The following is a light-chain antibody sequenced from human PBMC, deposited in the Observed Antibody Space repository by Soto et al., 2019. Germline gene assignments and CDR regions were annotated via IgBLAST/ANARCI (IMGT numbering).Light chain of an antibody. CDR2: DAS. J-gene: IGKJ4*01. CDR3: QQRSNWLT. Sequence: EIVLTQSPATLSLSPGERATLSCRASQSVSSYLAWYQQKPGQAPRLLIYDASNRATGIPARFSGSGSGTDFTLTISSLEPEDFAFYDCQQRSNWLTFGGGTKVEIK. CDR1: QSVSSY. V-gene: IGKV3-11*01.